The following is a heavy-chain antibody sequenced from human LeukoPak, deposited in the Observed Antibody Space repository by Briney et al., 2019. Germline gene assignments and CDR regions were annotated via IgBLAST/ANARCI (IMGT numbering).Heavy chain of an antibody. V-gene: IGHV1-8*01. CDR3: ARAPSAAATFYYYYYMDV. CDR2: MNPNSGNT. Sequence: ASVKVSCKASGYTFTSYDINWVRQATGQGLEWMGWMNPNSGNTGYAQKFQGRVTMTRNTSISTAYMELSSLRSEDTAVYYCARAPSAAATFYYYYYMDVWGKGTTVTVSS. J-gene: IGHJ6*03. D-gene: IGHD2-15*01. CDR1: GYTFTSYD.